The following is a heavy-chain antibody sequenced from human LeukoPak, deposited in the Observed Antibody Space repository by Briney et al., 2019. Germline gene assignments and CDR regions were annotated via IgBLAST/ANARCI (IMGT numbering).Heavy chain of an antibody. CDR3: ARDHEDPYYFDY. Sequence: SETLSLTCTVSGGSISSYYWSWIRQPPGKGLEWIGYIYYSGSTNYIPSLKSRVTISLDTSKNQFSLKLSSVTAADTAVYYCARDHEDPYYFDYWGQGTLVTVSS. V-gene: IGHV4-59*01. CDR1: GGSISSYY. CDR2: IYYSGST. J-gene: IGHJ4*02.